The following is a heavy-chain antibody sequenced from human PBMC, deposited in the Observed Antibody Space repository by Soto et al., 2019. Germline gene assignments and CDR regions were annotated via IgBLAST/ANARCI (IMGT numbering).Heavy chain of an antibody. Sequence: GASVKVSCKAFGYSFTSYAISWVRQAPGQGLEWMGRTSAYNGNTNYAQKFQGRVTMTTDTSTSTAYMELRSLRSDDTAVYYCAREWVSGFEVPSPDCWGQGTLVTVSS. CDR1: GYSFTSYA. J-gene: IGHJ4*02. CDR2: TSAYNGNT. V-gene: IGHV1-18*01. D-gene: IGHD3-9*01. CDR3: AREWVSGFEVPSPDC.